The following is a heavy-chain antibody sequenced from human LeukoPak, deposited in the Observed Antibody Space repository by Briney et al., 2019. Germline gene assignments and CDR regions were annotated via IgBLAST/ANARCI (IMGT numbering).Heavy chain of an antibody. Sequence: GASVKVSCKASGGTFSSYAISWVRQAPGQGLEWMGGIIPIFGTANYAQKFQGRVTITADKSTSTAYMELSSLRSEDMAVYYCARGGDSSGYSLDYWGQGTLVTVSS. J-gene: IGHJ4*02. V-gene: IGHV1-69*06. CDR3: ARGGDSSGYSLDY. CDR1: GGTFSSYA. CDR2: IIPIFGTA. D-gene: IGHD3-22*01.